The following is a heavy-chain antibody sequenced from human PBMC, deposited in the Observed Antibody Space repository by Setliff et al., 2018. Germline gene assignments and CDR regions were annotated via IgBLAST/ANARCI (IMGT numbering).Heavy chain of an antibody. V-gene: IGHV4-61*02. J-gene: IGHJ5*02. Sequence: SSETLSLTCTVSGGSISSGSYYWSWIRQPAGKGLEWIGRIYSSGSTKYNPSLKSRVTISGDTSKNQFSLKLSSVTAADTAVYYCARGAPGWELLSWFDPWGQGTLVTVSS. CDR3: ARGAPGWELLSWFDP. D-gene: IGHD1-26*01. CDR1: GGSISSGSYY. CDR2: IYSSGST.